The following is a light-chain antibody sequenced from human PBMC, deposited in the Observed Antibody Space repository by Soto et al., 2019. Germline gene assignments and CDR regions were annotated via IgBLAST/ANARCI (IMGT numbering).Light chain of an antibody. CDR3: QHYGRSPTWT. CDR1: QSITSNF. Sequence: EFVLTQSPGTLSLSPGERATPSCRSIQSITSNFLAWYQQKPGQAPRLLIYAATSRATGIPHRFSGSGSGTDFTLAISRLEPEDFAVYYCQHYGRSPTWTFGQGTKVDIK. J-gene: IGKJ1*01. V-gene: IGKV3-20*01. CDR2: AAT.